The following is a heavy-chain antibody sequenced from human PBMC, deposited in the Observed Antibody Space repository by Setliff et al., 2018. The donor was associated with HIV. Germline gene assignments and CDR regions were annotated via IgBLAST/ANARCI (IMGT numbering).Heavy chain of an antibody. Sequence: GGSLRLSCEASGFTFDDYAMHWVRQAPGKGLEWISGISWNSGSMGDADSVKGRFTISRDNAKNTLYLQMNGLRGEDTAVYYCAMFSSSSGWGQGTQVTVSS. CDR1: GFTFDDYA. V-gene: IGHV3-9*01. D-gene: IGHD6-6*01. CDR3: AMFSSSSG. CDR2: ISWNSGSM. J-gene: IGHJ4*02.